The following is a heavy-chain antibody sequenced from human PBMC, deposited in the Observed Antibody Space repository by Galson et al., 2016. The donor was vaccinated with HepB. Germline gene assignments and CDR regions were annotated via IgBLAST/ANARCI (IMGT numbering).Heavy chain of an antibody. Sequence: SETLSLTCTVSDDSISNYYWNWIRQPPGKGLEWIGYIHYSGSPKCNPPLKSRVTMSVDTSKNQFSLRLSSVTAAYTAVYYCARWGTYAEKHAFDIWGQGTMVTVSS. CDR1: DDSISNYY. J-gene: IGHJ3*02. CDR3: ARWGTYAEKHAFDI. D-gene: IGHD3-16*01. CDR2: IHYSGSP. V-gene: IGHV4-59*01.